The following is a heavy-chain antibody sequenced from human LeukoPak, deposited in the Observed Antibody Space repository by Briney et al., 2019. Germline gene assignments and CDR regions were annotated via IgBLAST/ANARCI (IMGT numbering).Heavy chain of an antibody. Sequence: GGSLRLSCAASGFTFSSYGMHWVRQAPGKGLEWVAVISYDGSNKYYADSVKGRFTISRDNSKNTLYLQMNSLRAEDTAVYYCAKGYSYGPGDAFDTWGQGTMVTVSS. V-gene: IGHV3-30*18. CDR2: ISYDGSNK. D-gene: IGHD5-18*01. J-gene: IGHJ3*02. CDR1: GFTFSSYG. CDR3: AKGYSYGPGDAFDT.